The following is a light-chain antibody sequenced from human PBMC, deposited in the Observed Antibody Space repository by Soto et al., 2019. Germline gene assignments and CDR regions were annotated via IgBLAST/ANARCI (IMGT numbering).Light chain of an antibody. CDR3: QQYCSSPLYT. CDR2: GAS. J-gene: IGKJ2*01. CDR1: QSVSSNY. V-gene: IGKV3-20*01. Sequence: EIVLTQSPGTLSLSPGERATLSCRASQSVSSNYLAWYQQKPGQAPRLLIYGASSRATGIPDRFSGSGSGTDFTLTISRLEPEDFAVYYCQQYCSSPLYTFGQGTKLEIK.